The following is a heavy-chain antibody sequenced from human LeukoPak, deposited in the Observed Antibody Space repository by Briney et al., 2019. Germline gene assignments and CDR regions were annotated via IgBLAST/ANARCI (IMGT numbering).Heavy chain of an antibody. CDR3: ARAPPLGIFEDWFDP. J-gene: IGHJ5*02. V-gene: IGHV4-61*01. D-gene: IGHD3-3*01. CDR2: IYYSGST. Sequence: SETLSLTCTVSGGSISSSSYYWSWIRQPPGKGLEWIGYIYYSGSTNYNPSLKSRVTISVDTSKNQFSLKLSSVTAADTAVYYCARAPPLGIFEDWFDPWGQGTLVTVSS. CDR1: GGSISSSSYY.